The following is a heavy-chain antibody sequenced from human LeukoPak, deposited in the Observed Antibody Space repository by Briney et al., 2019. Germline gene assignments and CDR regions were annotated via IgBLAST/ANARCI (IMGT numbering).Heavy chain of an antibody. D-gene: IGHD3-10*01. V-gene: IGHV3-30-3*01. J-gene: IGHJ4*02. CDR1: GFTFSSYA. Sequence: GGSLRLSCAASGFTFSSYAVHWVRQAPGKGLEWVAVISYDGSNKYYADSVKGRFTTSRDNSKNTLYLQMNSLRAEDTAVYYCARVGMVRGVIGWYFDYWGQGTLVTVSS. CDR3: ARVGMVRGVIGWYFDY. CDR2: ISYDGSNK.